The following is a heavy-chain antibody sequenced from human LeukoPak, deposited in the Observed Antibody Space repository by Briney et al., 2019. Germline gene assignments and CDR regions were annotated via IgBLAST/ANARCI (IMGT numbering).Heavy chain of an antibody. CDR3: AKDPPDYDFWSGYPAY. CDR2: ISYDGSNK. D-gene: IGHD3-3*01. V-gene: IGHV3-30*18. J-gene: IGHJ4*02. CDR1: GFTFSSYG. Sequence: PGGSLRLSCAASGFTFSSYGMHWVRQAPGKGLEWVAVISYDGSNKYYADSVKGRFTISRDNSKNTLYLQMNSLRAEDTAVYYCAKDPPDYDFWSGYPAYWGQGTLVTVSS.